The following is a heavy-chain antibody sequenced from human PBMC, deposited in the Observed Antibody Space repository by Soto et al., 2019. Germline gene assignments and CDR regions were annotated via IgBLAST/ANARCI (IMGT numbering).Heavy chain of an antibody. CDR3: ARTSKAAAYYYYSGMDV. Sequence: SVKVSCKASGGTFSSYAISWVRQAPGQGLEWMGGIIPIFGTANYAQKFQGRVTITADESTSTAYMELSSLRSEDTAVYYCARTSKAAAYYYYSGMDVWGQGTMVTVSS. D-gene: IGHD6-13*01. CDR2: IIPIFGTA. V-gene: IGHV1-69*13. CDR1: GGTFSSYA. J-gene: IGHJ6*02.